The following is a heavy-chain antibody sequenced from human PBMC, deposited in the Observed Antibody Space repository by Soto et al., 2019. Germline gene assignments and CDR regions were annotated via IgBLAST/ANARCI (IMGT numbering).Heavy chain of an antibody. CDR3: ARSVAVPGAHIDY. CDR1: GGSFTSNNW. J-gene: IGHJ4*02. Sequence: KPSETLSLTCAVSGGSFTSNNWWTWVRQPPGQGLEWIGEIYRTGSTNYSPSLRSRVSISVDTSKNEFSLRLSSVTAADTAVYFCARSVAVPGAHIDYWGQGTQVTVSS. CDR2: IYRTGST. V-gene: IGHV4-4*02. D-gene: IGHD6-19*01.